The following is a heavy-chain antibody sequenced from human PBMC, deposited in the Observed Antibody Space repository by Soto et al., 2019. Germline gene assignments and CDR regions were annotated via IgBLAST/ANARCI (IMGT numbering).Heavy chain of an antibody. Sequence: EVQLLESGGGLVQPGGSLRHSCAASGFTFSSYAMSWVRQAPGKGLEWVSAISGSGGSTYYADSVKGRFTISRDNSKNTLYLQMNSLRAEDTAVYYCAKDNPADSSGWYDLGVAFDIWGQGTMVTVSS. CDR1: GFTFSSYA. CDR3: AKDNPADSSGWYDLGVAFDI. J-gene: IGHJ3*02. V-gene: IGHV3-23*01. D-gene: IGHD6-19*01. CDR2: ISGSGGST.